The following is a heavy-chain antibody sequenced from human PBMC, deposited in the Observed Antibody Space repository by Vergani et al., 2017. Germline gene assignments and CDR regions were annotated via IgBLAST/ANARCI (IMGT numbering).Heavy chain of an antibody. D-gene: IGHD6-6*01. CDR3: ARAEFSTNFYGQSYYLDY. V-gene: IGHV4-4*07. Sequence: QVQLQESGPGLVKSSQTLSLTCRVSGVSINSRYYWTWVRQPAGKGLQCLGRVYFTGSTNYNPSLRSRLSLSIDTSLNEFSLKLHSVSADDSAMYFCARAEFSTNFYGQSYYLDYWGQGIPVTVSS. CDR2: VYFTGST. J-gene: IGHJ4*02. CDR1: GVSINSRYY.